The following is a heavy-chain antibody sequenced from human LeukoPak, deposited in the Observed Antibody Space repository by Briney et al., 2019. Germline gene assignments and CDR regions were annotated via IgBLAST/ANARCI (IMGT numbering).Heavy chain of an antibody. D-gene: IGHD3-22*01. CDR1: GDSIRSYY. Sequence: SETLSLICTVSGDSIRSYYWSWIRQPAGKGLEWIGRIYTSGSTNYNPSLQNRVTMSIDTSKNQFSLKLSSVTAADTAVYYCASTTYYYDSSGYYFLDYWGQGTLVTASS. J-gene: IGHJ4*02. CDR2: IYTSGST. CDR3: ASTTYYYDSSGYYFLDY. V-gene: IGHV4-4*07.